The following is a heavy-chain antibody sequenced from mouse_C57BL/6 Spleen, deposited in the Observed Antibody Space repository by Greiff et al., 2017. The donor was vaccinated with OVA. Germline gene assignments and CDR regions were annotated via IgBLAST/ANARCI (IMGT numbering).Heavy chain of an antibody. Sequence: QVQLQQSGPELVKPGASVKISCKASGYAFSSSWMNWVKQRPGKGLEWIGRINPGDGDTNYNGKFKGKATLTADKSSSTAYMQLSSLTSEDSAVYFCASPPYYGPFAYWGQGTLVTVSA. CDR2: INPGDGDT. V-gene: IGHV1-82*01. CDR3: ASPPYYGPFAY. CDR1: GYAFSSSW. J-gene: IGHJ3*01. D-gene: IGHD1-1*02.